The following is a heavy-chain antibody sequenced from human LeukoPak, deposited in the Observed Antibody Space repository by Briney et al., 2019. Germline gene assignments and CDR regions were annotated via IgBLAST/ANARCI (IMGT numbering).Heavy chain of an antibody. J-gene: IGHJ6*02. V-gene: IGHV1-69*04. CDR3: AKDYKAVTLLSYYYGMDV. Sequence: SVKVSCKASGGTFSSYAISWVRQAPGQGLEWMGRIIPILGIANYAQKFQGRVTITADKSTSTAYMELSSLRSEDTAVYYCAKDYKAVTLLSYYYGMDVWGQGTTVTVSS. D-gene: IGHD3-10*01. CDR2: IIPILGIA. CDR1: GGTFSSYA.